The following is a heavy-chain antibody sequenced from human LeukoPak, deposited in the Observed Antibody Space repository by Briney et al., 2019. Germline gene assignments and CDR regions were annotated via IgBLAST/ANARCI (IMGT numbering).Heavy chain of an antibody. D-gene: IGHD1-1*01. V-gene: IGHV1-24*01. J-gene: IGHJ4*02. CDR3: ASRGRDWNDGGY. CDR1: GYTLTKLS. Sequence: GASVKVSCKVSGYTLTKLSMHWVRQAPGKGLEWMGGFDPEDGETIYAQKFQGRVTMTEDTSTDTAYMELSSLRSEDTAVYYCASRGRDWNDGGYWGQGTLVTVSS. CDR2: FDPEDGET.